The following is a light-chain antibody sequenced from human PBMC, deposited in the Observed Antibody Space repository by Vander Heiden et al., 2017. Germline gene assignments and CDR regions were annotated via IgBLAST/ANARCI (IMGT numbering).Light chain of an antibody. CDR2: DVS. J-gene: IGLJ1*01. CDR3: SSYTSSSHV. Sequence: SALTQPASVSGSPGQSIPIPCTGTSSDVGGYNYVSWYQQHPGKAPKLMIYDVSNRPSGVSNRFSGSKSGNTASLTISGLQAEDEADYYCSSYTSSSHVFGTGTKVTVL. V-gene: IGLV2-14*01. CDR1: SSDVGGYNY.